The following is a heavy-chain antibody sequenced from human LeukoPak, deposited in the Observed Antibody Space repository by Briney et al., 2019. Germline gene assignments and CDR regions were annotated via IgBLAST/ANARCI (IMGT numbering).Heavy chain of an antibody. V-gene: IGHV4-34*01. CDR1: GGSLSSCC. Sequence: SETLSLTCTVSGGSLSSCCWSWIRQPPGKGLEWIGEINHSGSTNYNPSLKSRVTISVDTSKNQFSLKLSSVTAADTAVYYCARSMGYCSGGSCYGAFDIWGQGTMVTVSS. CDR3: ARSMGYCSGGSCYGAFDI. J-gene: IGHJ3*02. CDR2: INHSGST. D-gene: IGHD2-15*01.